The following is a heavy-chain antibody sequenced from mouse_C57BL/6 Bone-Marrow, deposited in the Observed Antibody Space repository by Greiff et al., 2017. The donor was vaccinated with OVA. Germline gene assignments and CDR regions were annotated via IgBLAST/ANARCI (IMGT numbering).Heavy chain of an antibody. CDR1: GFSLSTFGMG. D-gene: IGHD1-1*01. J-gene: IGHJ2*01. V-gene: IGHV8-8*01. CDR3: ARHYYGSSPYYFDY. CDR2: IWWDDDK. Sequence: QVTLKVSGPGILQPSQTLSLTCSFSGFSLSTFGMGVGWIRQPSGKGLEWLAHIWWDDDKYYNPALKSRLTLSKDTSKNQVFLKIANVDTADTATYYCARHYYGSSPYYFDYWGQGTTLTVSS.